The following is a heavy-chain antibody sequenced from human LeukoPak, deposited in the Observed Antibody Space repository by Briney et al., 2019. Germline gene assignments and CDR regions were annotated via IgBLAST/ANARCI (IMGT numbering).Heavy chain of an antibody. V-gene: IGHV4-61*10. CDR1: GGSISSGSYY. D-gene: IGHD3-9*01. J-gene: IGHJ4*02. CDR2: IYYSGST. Sequence: PSETLSLTCSVSGGSISSGSYYWSWIRQPAGKGLEWIGYIYYSGSTNYNPSLKSRVTISVDTSKNQFSLKLSSVTAADTAVYYCARRDYDILTGSKYDYWGQGTLVTVSS. CDR3: ARRDYDILTGSKYDY.